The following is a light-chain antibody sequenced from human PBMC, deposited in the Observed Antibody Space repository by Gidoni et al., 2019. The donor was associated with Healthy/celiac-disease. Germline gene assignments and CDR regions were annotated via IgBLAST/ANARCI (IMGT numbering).Light chain of an antibody. V-gene: IGLV2-14*01. CDR3: SSYTSSSTWV. J-gene: IGLJ3*02. Sequence: QSALPQPASVSVSPGQSITISCTGTSSDFGGYNYVSWYQQHPGKDPKLMIYDVSNRPSGVSNRLSGSKSGNTASLTISGLQAEDEADYYCSSYTSSSTWVFGGGTKLTVL. CDR2: DVS. CDR1: SSDFGGYNY.